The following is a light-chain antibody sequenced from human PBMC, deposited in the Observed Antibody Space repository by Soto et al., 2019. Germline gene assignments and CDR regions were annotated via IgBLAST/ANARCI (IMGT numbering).Light chain of an antibody. CDR3: CSYAGSSTSWV. Sequence: QSVLTQPASVSGSPGQSITISCTGTISDVGSYDLVSWYQQHPGKAPKLMIYEGSKRPSGVSSRFSGSKSGTTASLTISGLQAEDEADYYCCSYAGSSTSWVFGGGTKLTVL. CDR2: EGS. V-gene: IGLV2-23*01. CDR1: ISDVGSYDL. J-gene: IGLJ3*02.